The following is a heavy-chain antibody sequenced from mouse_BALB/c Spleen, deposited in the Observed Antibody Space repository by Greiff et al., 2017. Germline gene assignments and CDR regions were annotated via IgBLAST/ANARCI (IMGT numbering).Heavy chain of an antibody. CDR3: AKKNHGCSYWYFDG. CDR2: INPYNDGT. J-gene: IGHJ1*01. V-gene: IGHV1-14*01. CDR1: GYTFTSYV. Sequence: EVQLQQSGPELVKPGASVKMTCKASGYTFTSYVMDWVKQKPGQGLEWIGYINPYNDGTKYNEKFKGKATLTSDKSSSTAYMELSSLTSEDSAVYYFAKKNHGCSYWYFDGRGAGTTVTVSS.